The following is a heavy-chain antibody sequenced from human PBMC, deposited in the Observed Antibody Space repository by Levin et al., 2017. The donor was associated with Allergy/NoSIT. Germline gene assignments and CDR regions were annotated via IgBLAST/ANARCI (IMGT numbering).Heavy chain of an antibody. J-gene: IGHJ4*02. CDR2: ISSSSSTI. V-gene: IGHV3-48*01. CDR1: GFTFSSYS. D-gene: IGHD5-12*01. CDR3: ARDNFEATWDIDY. Sequence: GGSLRLSCAASGFTFSSYSMNWVRQAPGKGLEWVSYISSSSSTIYYADSVKGRFTISRDNAKNSLYLQMNSLRAEDTAVYYCARDNFEATWDIDYWGQGTLVTVSS.